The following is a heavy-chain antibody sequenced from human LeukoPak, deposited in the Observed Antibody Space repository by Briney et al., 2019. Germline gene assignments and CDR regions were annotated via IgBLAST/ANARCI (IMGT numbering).Heavy chain of an antibody. V-gene: IGHV3-53*05. CDR3: AKDQETYYYDSSGLH. Sequence: GGSLRLSCAASGFTVSSNYMSWVRQAPGKGLEWVSVIYSGGSTYYADSVKGRFTISRDNSKNTLYLQMNSLRAEDTAVYYCAKDQETYYYDSSGLHWGQGTLVTVSS. D-gene: IGHD3-22*01. J-gene: IGHJ4*02. CDR2: IYSGGST. CDR1: GFTVSSNY.